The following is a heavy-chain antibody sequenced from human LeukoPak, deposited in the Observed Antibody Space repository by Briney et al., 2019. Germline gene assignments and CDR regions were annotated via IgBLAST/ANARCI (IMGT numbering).Heavy chain of an antibody. J-gene: IGHJ3*02. CDR3: ARAPYDFWSGYTNDAFDI. D-gene: IGHD3-3*01. Sequence: SETLSLTCTVSGGSISSYYWSWIRQPPGKGLEWIGYIYYSGSTNYNPSLKSRVTISVDTSKNQFSLKLSSVTAADTAVYYCARAPYDFWSGYTNDAFDIWGQGTMVTVSS. CDR1: GGSISSYY. CDR2: IYYSGST. V-gene: IGHV4-59*01.